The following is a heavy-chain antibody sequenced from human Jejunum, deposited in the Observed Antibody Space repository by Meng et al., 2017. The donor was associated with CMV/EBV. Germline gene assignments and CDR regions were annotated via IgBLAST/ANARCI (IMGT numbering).Heavy chain of an antibody. CDR2: IIPMFATA. CDR3: AKDIRGSGLFDHYYGLDV. V-gene: IGHV1-69*01. D-gene: IGHD3-3*01. Sequence: RSFVISWLRQAPGQGPEWMGGIIPMFATAKYSQKFQGRVTITADESTSTAYMEVSSLRPEDTAVYYCAKDIRGSGLFDHYYGLDVWGQGTTVTVSS. CDR1: RSFV. J-gene: IGHJ6*02.